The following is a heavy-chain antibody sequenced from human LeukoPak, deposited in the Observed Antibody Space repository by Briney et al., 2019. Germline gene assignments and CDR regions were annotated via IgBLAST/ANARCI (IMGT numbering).Heavy chain of an antibody. CDR1: GYTFTGYY. CDR2: INPNSGGT. J-gene: IGHJ4*02. CDR3: VTLLSNAAFDY. D-gene: IGHD6-25*01. V-gene: IGHV1-2*02. Sequence: ASVKVSCKASGYTFTGYYMHWVRQAPGQGLEWMGWINPNSGGTNYAQKFQGRVTMTRDTSISTAYMELGRLRSDGTAVYYCVTLLSNAAFDYWGQGTLVTVSS.